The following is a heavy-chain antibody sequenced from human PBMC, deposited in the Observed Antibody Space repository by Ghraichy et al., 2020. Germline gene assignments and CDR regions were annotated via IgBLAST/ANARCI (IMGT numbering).Heavy chain of an antibody. CDR2: IYYSGST. Sequence: SETLSLTCTVSGGSISSGGYYWSWIRQHPGKGLEWIGYIYYSGSTYYNPSLKSRVTISVDTSKNQFSLKLSSVTAADTAVYYCARELPDIVVAGRNWFDPWGQGTLVTVSS. V-gene: IGHV4-31*03. D-gene: IGHD2-2*01. CDR3: ARELPDIVVAGRNWFDP. J-gene: IGHJ5*02. CDR1: GGSISSGGYY.